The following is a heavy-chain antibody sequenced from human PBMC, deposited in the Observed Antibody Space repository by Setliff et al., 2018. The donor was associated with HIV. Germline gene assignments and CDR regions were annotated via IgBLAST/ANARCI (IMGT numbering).Heavy chain of an antibody. D-gene: IGHD2-15*01. V-gene: IGHV4-31*03. J-gene: IGHJ6*03. CDR3: TRDTGGGGFPMGV. Sequence: SETMSLTCSVSGDSISSGAYYWSWIRQHPVKGLEWIGYIFSSGITYYSPSLHSRVTISLDTSKNQFSLNLTSITAADTAVYYCTRDTGGGGFPMGVWGKGTTVTVSS. CDR2: IFSSGIT. CDR1: GDSISSGAYY.